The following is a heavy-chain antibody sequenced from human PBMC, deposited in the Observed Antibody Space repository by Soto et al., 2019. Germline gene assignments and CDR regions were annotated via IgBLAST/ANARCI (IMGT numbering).Heavy chain of an antibody. Sequence: EVQLVESGGGLVQPGGSLKLSCAASGYTFSDSAPHWVRQASGKGLEWVGRIRSKANSYATVYAASVKGRFTISRDDSKNTAYLQMNSLKTEDTAVYYCARLWSEREPNFDHWGQGTLVSVSS. CDR1: GYTFSDSA. CDR2: IRSKANSYAT. V-gene: IGHV3-73*02. CDR3: ARLWSEREPNFDH. J-gene: IGHJ4*02. D-gene: IGHD1-26*01.